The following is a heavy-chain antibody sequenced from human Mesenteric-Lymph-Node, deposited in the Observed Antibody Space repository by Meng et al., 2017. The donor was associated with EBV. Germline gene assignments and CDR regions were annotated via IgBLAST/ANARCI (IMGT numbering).Heavy chain of an antibody. CDR3: AKRGNFVGATEYYFDY. CDR1: GFTFSSYG. J-gene: IGHJ4*02. CDR2: ISGSGDYT. Sequence: EVQLLESXXDLVQXGGSLRLSXAAFGFTFSSYGMTWVRQAPGKGLAWVAFISGSGDYTYYADSVKGRFTISRDKSKNTLYLQMSSLRVEDTAVYYCAKRGNFVGATEYYFDYWGQGTLVTVSS. D-gene: IGHD2-15*01. V-gene: IGHV3-23*01.